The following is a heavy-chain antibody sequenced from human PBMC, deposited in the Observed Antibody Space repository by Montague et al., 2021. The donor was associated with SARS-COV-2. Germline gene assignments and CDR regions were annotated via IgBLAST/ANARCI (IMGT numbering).Heavy chain of an antibody. Sequence: SLRLSCAASGFTFSSYSMNWVRQAPGKGLEWVSSISSSSSYICYADSVKGRFTISRDNAKNSLYLQMNSLRAEDTAVYYCARDGYAGSGWYDYWGQGTLVTVSS. D-gene: IGHD6-19*01. CDR1: GFTFSSYS. CDR2: ISSSSSYI. CDR3: ARDGYAGSGWYDY. J-gene: IGHJ4*02. V-gene: IGHV3-21*01.